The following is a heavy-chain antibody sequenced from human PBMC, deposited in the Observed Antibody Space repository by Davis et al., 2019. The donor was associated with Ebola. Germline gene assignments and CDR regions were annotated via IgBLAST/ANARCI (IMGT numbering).Heavy chain of an antibody. J-gene: IGHJ6*02. CDR1: GLTVTDAW. CDR2: SRNKANSYTT. D-gene: IGHD5-18*01. Sequence: GESLKISCAVSGLTVTDAWMGWVRQAPGKGLEWVGRSRNKANSYTTEYAASVEGRFTISREESKNSLFLQMNSLRTEDTAVYYCVREDTAGALGMDVWGQGTTVTVSS. V-gene: IGHV3-72*01. CDR3: VREDTAGALGMDV.